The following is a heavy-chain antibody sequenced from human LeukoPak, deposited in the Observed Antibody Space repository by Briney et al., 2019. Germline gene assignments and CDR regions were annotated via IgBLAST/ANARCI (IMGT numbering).Heavy chain of an antibody. D-gene: IGHD3-16*01. CDR1: GFTFSSYS. Sequence: GGSLRLSCAASGFTFSSYSMNWVRQAPGKGLEWVSSISSSSSYIYYADSVKGRFTISRDNAKNSLYLQMNSLRAEDTAVYYCARSRVIGGRRASNDYWGQGTLVTVSS. CDR2: ISSSSSYI. J-gene: IGHJ4*02. V-gene: IGHV3-21*01. CDR3: ARSRVIGGRRASNDY.